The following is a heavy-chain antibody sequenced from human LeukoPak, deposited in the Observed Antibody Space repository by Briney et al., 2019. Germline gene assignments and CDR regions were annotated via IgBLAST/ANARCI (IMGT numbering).Heavy chain of an antibody. CDR1: GFTFSDYY. V-gene: IGHV3-11*04. D-gene: IGHD6-19*01. Sequence: KPGGSLRLSCAASGFTFSDYYMNWIRQAPGKGLEWISYISSSGGTIYYADSVKGRFTISRDNAKNSLYLQMNSLRAEDTAVYYCAGYSSGWFGAFHIWSQGTMVTVSS. CDR3: AGYSSGWFGAFHI. J-gene: IGHJ3*02. CDR2: ISSSGGTI.